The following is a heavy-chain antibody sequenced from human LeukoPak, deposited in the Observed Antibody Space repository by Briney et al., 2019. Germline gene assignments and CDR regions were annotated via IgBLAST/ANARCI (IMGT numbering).Heavy chain of an antibody. V-gene: IGHV3-30-3*01. D-gene: IGHD3-22*01. CDR2: ISYDGSNK. CDR3: ARGNPRYYYDSSGFAHHFDY. CDR1: GFTFSSYA. J-gene: IGHJ4*02. Sequence: GGSLRLSCAASGFTFSSYAMHWVRQAPGKGLESVAVISYDGSNKYYADSVKGRFTISRDNSKNTLYLQMNSLRAEDTAVYYCARGNPRYYYDSSGFAHHFDYWGQGTLVTVSS.